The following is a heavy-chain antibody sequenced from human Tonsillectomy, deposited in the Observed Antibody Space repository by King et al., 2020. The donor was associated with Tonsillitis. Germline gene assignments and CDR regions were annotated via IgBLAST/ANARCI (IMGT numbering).Heavy chain of an antibody. D-gene: IGHD6-19*01. V-gene: IGHV5-51*01. CDR2: IYPGDSET. CDR3: ARPRIAVAGPYYFDY. CDR1: GYSFSRNW. J-gene: IGHJ4*02. Sequence: LVQSGAEVKKPGESLKISCKGSGYSFSRNWIGWVRQMPGKGLEWLVIIYPGDSETRYNPSFQGQVTFSADKSINTAYLQWSSLKASDTAMYYCARPRIAVAGPYYFDYWGQGTLVTVSS.